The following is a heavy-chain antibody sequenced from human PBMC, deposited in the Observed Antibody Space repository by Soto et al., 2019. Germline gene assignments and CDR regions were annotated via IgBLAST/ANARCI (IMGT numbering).Heavy chain of an antibody. J-gene: IGHJ3*02. CDR3: ARDPLPYYYDSSGSGSDAFDI. CDR2: IYYSGST. V-gene: IGHV4-61*08. D-gene: IGHD3-22*01. Sequence: SETLSLTCTVSGGSISSGGYYWSWIRQHPGKGLEWIGYIYYSGSTNYNPSLKSRVTISVDTSKNQFSLKLSSVTAADTAVYYCARDPLPYYYDSSGSGSDAFDIWSQGTMVTVSS. CDR1: GGSISSGGYY.